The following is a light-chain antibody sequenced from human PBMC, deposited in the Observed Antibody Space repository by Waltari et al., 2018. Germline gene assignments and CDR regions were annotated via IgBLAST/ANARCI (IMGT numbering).Light chain of an antibody. Sequence: DIVLTQSPDSLAVSLGERATINCMSSQSVLYSSNNKNYLAWYQHKPGQPPKLLIYWASIRVSGVPDRFRGSESGTDFTLTISSLQAEDVAVYYCQQYYSNPLTFGQGTKVEI. CDR3: QQYYSNPLT. J-gene: IGKJ1*01. V-gene: IGKV4-1*01. CDR1: QSVLYSSNNKNY. CDR2: WAS.